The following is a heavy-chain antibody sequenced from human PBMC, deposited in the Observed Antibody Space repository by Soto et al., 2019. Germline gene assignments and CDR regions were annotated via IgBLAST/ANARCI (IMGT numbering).Heavy chain of an antibody. CDR1: GFTFSSYA. J-gene: IGHJ2*01. V-gene: IGHV3-30-3*01. CDR2: ISYDGSNK. D-gene: IGHD3-22*01. CDR3: ARGGQYYYDSSGYRYFDL. Sequence: QVQLVESGGGVVQPGRSLRLSCAASGFTFSSYAMHWVRQAPGKGLEWVAVISYDGSNKYYADSVKGRFTISRDNSKNPLYLQMNSLRAEDTAVYYCARGGQYYYDSSGYRYFDLWGRGTLVTVSS.